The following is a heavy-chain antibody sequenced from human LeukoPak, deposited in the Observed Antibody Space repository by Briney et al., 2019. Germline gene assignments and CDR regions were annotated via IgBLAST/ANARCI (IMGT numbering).Heavy chain of an antibody. J-gene: IGHJ4*02. CDR3: ARDCVSASCYTTHFDY. Sequence: GGSLRLSCAASGFTFSSYSMNWVRQAPGKGLEWVSYISSSSETIYYADSVKGRFTISRDNAKNSLFLQMNSLRAEDTAVYYCARDCVSASCYTTHFDYWGQGTLVTVSS. D-gene: IGHD2-2*02. CDR1: GFTFSSYS. V-gene: IGHV3-48*01. CDR2: ISSSSETI.